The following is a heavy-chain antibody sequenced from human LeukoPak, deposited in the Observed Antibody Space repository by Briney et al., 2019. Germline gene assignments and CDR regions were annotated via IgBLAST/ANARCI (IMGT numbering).Heavy chain of an antibody. CDR3: ARGLGIAAAGVDY. D-gene: IGHD6-13*01. V-gene: IGHV3-33*01. Sequence: GRSLRLSCAASGFTLSSYGMHWVRQAPGKGLEWVAVIWYDGSNKYYADSVKGRFTISRDNSKNTLYLQMNSLRAEDTAVYYCARGLGIAAAGVDYWGQGALVTVSS. CDR1: GFTLSSYG. J-gene: IGHJ4*02. CDR2: IWYDGSNK.